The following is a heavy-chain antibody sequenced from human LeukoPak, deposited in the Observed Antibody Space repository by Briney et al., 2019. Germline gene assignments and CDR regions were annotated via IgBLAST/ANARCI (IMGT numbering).Heavy chain of an antibody. Sequence: SETLSLTCTVSGGSISSSSYYWGWIRQPPWRWLECIGSIYYSGSTSYNPSLKSRVTISVDTSKNQFSLKLSSVTAADTAVYYCASLSYYYYYMDVWGKGTTVTVSS. CDR1: GGSISSSSYY. CDR3: ASLSYYYYYMDV. CDR2: IYYSGST. V-gene: IGHV4-39*07. J-gene: IGHJ6*03. D-gene: IGHD3-9*01.